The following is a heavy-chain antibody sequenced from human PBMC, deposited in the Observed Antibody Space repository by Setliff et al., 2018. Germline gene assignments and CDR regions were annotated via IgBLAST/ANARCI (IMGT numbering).Heavy chain of an antibody. Sequence: SETLSLTCTVSGGSISSGSYYWSWIRQSPGKGLEWIGYIYYSGSTNYNPSLKSRVTISVDTSKNQFSLKLSSVTAADTAVYYCARYYDSSGYYKYYFDYWGQGTLVTVSS. CDR1: GGSISSGSYY. CDR2: IYYSGST. J-gene: IGHJ4*02. V-gene: IGHV4-61*01. CDR3: ARYYDSSGYYKYYFDY. D-gene: IGHD3-22*01.